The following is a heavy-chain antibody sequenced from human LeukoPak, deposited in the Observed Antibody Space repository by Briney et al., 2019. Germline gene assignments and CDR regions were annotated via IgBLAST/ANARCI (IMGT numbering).Heavy chain of an antibody. D-gene: IGHD3-3*01. CDR2: ISAYNGNT. V-gene: IGHV1-18*04. CDR3: ARDSPGIFGHTSKFDP. J-gene: IGHJ5*02. Sequence: GASVKVSCKTSGYTFTGYYMHWVRQAPGQGLEWMGWISAYNGNTNYAQKLQGRVTMTTDTSTSTAYMELRSLRSDDTAVYYCARDSPGIFGHTSKFDPWGQGTLVTVSS. CDR1: GYTFTGYY.